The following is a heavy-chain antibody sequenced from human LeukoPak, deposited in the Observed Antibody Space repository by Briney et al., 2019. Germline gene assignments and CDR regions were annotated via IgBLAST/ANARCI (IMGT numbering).Heavy chain of an antibody. D-gene: IGHD3-22*01. J-gene: IGHJ3*02. CDR2: ISGSGGST. CDR1: GFTFSSYA. Sequence: GGSLRLSCAASGFTFSSYAMSWVRQAPGKGLEWVSAISGSGGSTYYADSVKGRITISRDNSKNTLYLQMNSLRAEDTAVYYCAKDHLYYYDSSGYYYDAFDIWGQGTMVTVSS. CDR3: AKDHLYYYDSSGYYYDAFDI. V-gene: IGHV3-23*01.